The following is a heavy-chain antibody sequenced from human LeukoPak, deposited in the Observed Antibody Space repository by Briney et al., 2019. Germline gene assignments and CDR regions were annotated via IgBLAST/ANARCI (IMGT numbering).Heavy chain of an antibody. Sequence: PGGSLRFSCAASGFTFSSYAMSWVRQAPGKGLEWVSAISGSGGSTYYADSVKGRFTISRDNSKNTLYLQMNSLRAEDTAVYYCAKSPANYYYYGMDVWGQGTTVTVSS. CDR1: GFTFSSYA. J-gene: IGHJ6*02. CDR3: AKSPANYYYYGMDV. CDR2: ISGSGGST. D-gene: IGHD2-2*01. V-gene: IGHV3-23*01.